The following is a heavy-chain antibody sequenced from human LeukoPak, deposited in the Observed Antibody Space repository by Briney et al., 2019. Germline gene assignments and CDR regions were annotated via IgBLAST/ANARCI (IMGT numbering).Heavy chain of an antibody. Sequence: GGSLRLSCAASGFTFSSYWMSWVRQAPGKGLEWVANIKQDGSEKYYVDPVKGRFTISRDNAKNSLYLQMNSLRAEDTAVYYCARDVVAALTSYYMDVWGKGTTVTVSS. D-gene: IGHD2-15*01. V-gene: IGHV3-7*01. J-gene: IGHJ6*03. CDR1: GFTFSSYW. CDR3: ARDVVAALTSYYMDV. CDR2: IKQDGSEK.